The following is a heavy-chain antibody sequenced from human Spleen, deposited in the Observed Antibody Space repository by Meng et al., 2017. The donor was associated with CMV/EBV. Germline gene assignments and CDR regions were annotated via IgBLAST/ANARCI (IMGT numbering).Heavy chain of an antibody. CDR1: GYTFITYG. D-gene: IGHD6-6*01. Sequence: ASVKVSCKASGYTFITYGISWVRQAPGQGLEWMGWISAYNGNTNYAQKLQGRVTMTTDTSTSTAYMELRSLRSDDTAVYYCARDERELPYEYSILMDVWGQGTTVTVSS. J-gene: IGHJ6*02. CDR3: ARDERELPYEYSILMDV. V-gene: IGHV1-18*01. CDR2: ISAYNGNT.